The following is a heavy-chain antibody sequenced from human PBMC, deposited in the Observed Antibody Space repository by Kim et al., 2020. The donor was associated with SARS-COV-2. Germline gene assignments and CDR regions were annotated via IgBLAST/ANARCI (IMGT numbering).Heavy chain of an antibody. Sequence: GGSLRLSCAASGFTFSSYGMHWVRQAPGKGLEWVAVIWYDGSNKYYADSVKGRFTISRDNSKNTLYLQMNSLRAEDPAVYYCAREALCRCGLDYWGQGTLVTVSS. D-gene: IGHD3-16*01. V-gene: IGHV3-33*01. CDR1: GFTFSSYG. CDR2: IWYDGSNK. J-gene: IGHJ4*02. CDR3: AREALCRCGLDY.